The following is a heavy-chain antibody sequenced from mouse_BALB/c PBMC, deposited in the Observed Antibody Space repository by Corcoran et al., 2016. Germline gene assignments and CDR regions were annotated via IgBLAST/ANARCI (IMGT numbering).Heavy chain of an antibody. J-gene: IGHJ3*01. CDR1: GYTFTNYG. V-gene: IGHV9-1*02. D-gene: IGHD2-4*01. Sequence: QIQLVQSGPELKKPGETVKISCKASGYTFTNYGMNWVKQAPGKGLKWMGWINTYTGEPTYADDFKGRFAFSLENSASTAYLQINNLKNEDMATYFCARGGITPFAYWGQGTLVTVSA. CDR2: INTYTGEP. CDR3: ARGGITPFAY.